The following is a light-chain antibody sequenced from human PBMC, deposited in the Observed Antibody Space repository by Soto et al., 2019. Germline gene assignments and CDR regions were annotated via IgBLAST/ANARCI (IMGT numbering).Light chain of an antibody. Sequence: VVLTQSPATLSVSPGEGATLSCRASQSVSSSYLAWYQQKPGQAPRLLIYGASSRATGIPDRFSGSGSGTDFTLTISRLEPEDFAVYYCQQYGSSQWTFGQGTKVDI. CDR2: GAS. CDR3: QQYGSSQWT. V-gene: IGKV3-20*01. J-gene: IGKJ1*01. CDR1: QSVSSSY.